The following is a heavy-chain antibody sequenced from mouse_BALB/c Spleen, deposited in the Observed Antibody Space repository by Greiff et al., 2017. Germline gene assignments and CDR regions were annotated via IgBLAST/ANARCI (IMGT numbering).Heavy chain of an antibody. D-gene: IGHD2-14*01. V-gene: IGHV1-69*02. J-gene: IGHJ4*01. CDR3: TRRDYRFAMDY. CDR1: GYTFTSYW. Sequence: QVQLQQPGAELVRPGASVKLSCKASGYTFTSYWINWVKQRPGQGLKWIGNIYPSDSYTNYNQKFKDKATLTVDKSSSTAYMQLSSPTSEDSAVYYCTRRDYRFAMDYWGQGTSVTVSS. CDR2: IYPSDSYT.